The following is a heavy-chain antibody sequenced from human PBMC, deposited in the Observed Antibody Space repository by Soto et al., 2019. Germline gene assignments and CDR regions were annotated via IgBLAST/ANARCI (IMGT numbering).Heavy chain of an antibody. Sequence: SETLSLTCTVSGGSISSNYWTWIRQPPGKGLEWIGYVYNSGSTNYNPSLKSRVTISEDTSKSQFSLKVNSMTAADTAVYYCARYRREAVAEYTLDNCGQGILVTVSS. CDR1: GGSISSNY. CDR2: VYNSGST. D-gene: IGHD6-13*01. J-gene: IGHJ4*02. V-gene: IGHV4-59*01. CDR3: ARYRREAVAEYTLDN.